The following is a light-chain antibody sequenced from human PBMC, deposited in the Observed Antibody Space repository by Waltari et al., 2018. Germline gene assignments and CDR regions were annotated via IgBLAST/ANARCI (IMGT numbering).Light chain of an antibody. CDR1: KLRDKS. J-gene: IGLJ1*01. CDR2: QDT. CDR3: QAWDSSTYV. Sequence: SFDLTQPPSVSVSPGQTSSITCPGDKLRDKSTCWYHQKPGQSPVLVIYQDTKRPSAIPERFSGSKSGNTATLTISGTQAVDEADYYCQAWDSSTYVFGTGTKVTVL. V-gene: IGLV3-1*01.